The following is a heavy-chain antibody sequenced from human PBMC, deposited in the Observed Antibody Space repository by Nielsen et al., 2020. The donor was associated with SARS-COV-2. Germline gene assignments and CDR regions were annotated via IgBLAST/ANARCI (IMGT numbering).Heavy chain of an antibody. D-gene: IGHD6-13*01. Sequence: GESLKISCAASGFTFSSYAMNWVRQAPGKGLEWVSGITSSGANTYYADSVKGRFTISRDSFKNTLYLQMNSLRAEDTAVYYCAASKSGYYFDLWGQGTLVTVSS. V-gene: IGHV3-23*01. J-gene: IGHJ4*02. CDR3: AASKSGYYFDL. CDR2: ITSSGANT. CDR1: GFTFSSYA.